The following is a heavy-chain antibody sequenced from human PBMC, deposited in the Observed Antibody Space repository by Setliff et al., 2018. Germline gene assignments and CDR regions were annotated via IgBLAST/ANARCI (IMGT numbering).Heavy chain of an antibody. CDR2: IYYSGST. CDR1: GGSISSSSYY. CDR3: ARDEFLEGSYYYYYYMDV. J-gene: IGHJ6*03. V-gene: IGHV4-39*02. Sequence: PSETLSLTCTVSGGSISSSSYYRGWIRQPPGKGLEWIGSIYYSGSTSYNPSLKSRVPISVDTSKNQFSLKLSSVTAADTAVYYCARDEFLEGSYYYYYYMDVWGKGTTVTVSS. D-gene: IGHD3-3*01.